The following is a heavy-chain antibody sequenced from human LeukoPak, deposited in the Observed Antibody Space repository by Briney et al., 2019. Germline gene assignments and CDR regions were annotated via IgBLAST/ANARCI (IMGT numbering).Heavy chain of an antibody. CDR1: GGPIMRSTYY. CDR3: AGDRSYVDV. V-gene: IGHV4-39*07. CDR2: IYYSGSP. J-gene: IGHJ6*03. Sequence: PSETLSLTCTVSGGPIMRSTYYWGWVRQSPGKGLVWIGTIYYSGSPYYNPSLKSRLSMSVDTSKSQFSLRLTSVTAADTVGYFCAGDRSYVDVWGKGTTVTVSS.